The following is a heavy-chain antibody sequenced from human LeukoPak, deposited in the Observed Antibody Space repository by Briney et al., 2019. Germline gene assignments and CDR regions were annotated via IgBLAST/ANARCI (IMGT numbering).Heavy chain of an antibody. V-gene: IGHV3-53*05. J-gene: IGHJ4*02. CDR2: LYPGGVT. CDR1: GFTVSNNY. Sequence: GGSLRLSCAASGFTVSNNYMSWVRLAPGKGLEFVSALYPGGVTYYADSVKGRFTVSSDTSKNTVDVQMTSLRAEDTAMYYCTRHRVADTTEFAYWGQGTLVTVSA. CDR3: TRHRVADTTEFAY. D-gene: IGHD6-19*01.